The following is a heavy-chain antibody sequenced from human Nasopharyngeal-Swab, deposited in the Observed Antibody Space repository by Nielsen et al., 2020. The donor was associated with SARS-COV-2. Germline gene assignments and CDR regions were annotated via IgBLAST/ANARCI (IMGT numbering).Heavy chain of an antibody. V-gene: IGHV3-21*01. D-gene: IGHD1-26*01. CDR2: ISSSSSYI. CDR3: ARDGDYSGWELTDY. J-gene: IGHJ4*02. Sequence: GESLKISCAASGFTFSDYYMNWVRQAPGKGLEWVSSISSSSSYIYYADSVKGRFTISRDNAKNSLYLQMNSLRAEDTAVYYCARDGDYSGWELTDYWGQGTLVTVSS. CDR1: GFTFSDYY.